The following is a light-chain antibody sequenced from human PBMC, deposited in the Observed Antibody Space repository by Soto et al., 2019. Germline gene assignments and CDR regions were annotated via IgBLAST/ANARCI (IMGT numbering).Light chain of an antibody. Sequence: QSALTQPPSVSGAPGQRVTISCTGSSSNIGAGYDVHWYQQLPGIAPKLLIYRNNNRPSGVPDRFSGSKSGNSASLATTGLQAEDEADYYCQSYDSSLSGYVVFGGRTKLTVL. J-gene: IGLJ2*01. CDR2: RNN. V-gene: IGLV1-40*01. CDR3: QSYDSSLSGYVV. CDR1: SSNIGAGYD.